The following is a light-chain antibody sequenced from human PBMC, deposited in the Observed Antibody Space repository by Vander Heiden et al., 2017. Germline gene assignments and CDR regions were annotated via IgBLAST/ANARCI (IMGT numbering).Light chain of an antibody. CDR2: DDS. V-gene: IGLV3-21*02. CDR1: NIGSKS. J-gene: IGLJ3*02. Sequence: SYVLTQPPSVSVPPGQTASIPCGGNNIGSKSVHWYQQRPGQAPVLVVFDDSDRPSGIPDRFSGSNSDNTAALTIRRVEAGDEADYYCQVWDGSSYHWVFGGGTKLTVL. CDR3: QVWDGSSYHWV.